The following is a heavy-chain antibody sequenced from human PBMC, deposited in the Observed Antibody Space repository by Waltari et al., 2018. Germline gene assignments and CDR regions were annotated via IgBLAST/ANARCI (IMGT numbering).Heavy chain of an antibody. CDR3: ARDQASLERQHYYYYGMDV. J-gene: IGHJ6*02. CDR2: ISSSSSYI. Sequence: EVQLVESGGGLVKPGGSLRLSCAASGFTFSSYSMNWVRQAPGKGLEWVSSISSSSSYIYYADSVKGRFTISRDNAKNSLYLQMNSLRAEDTAVYYCARDQASLERQHYYYYGMDVWGQGTTVTVSS. CDR1: GFTFSSYS. D-gene: IGHD1-1*01. V-gene: IGHV3-21*01.